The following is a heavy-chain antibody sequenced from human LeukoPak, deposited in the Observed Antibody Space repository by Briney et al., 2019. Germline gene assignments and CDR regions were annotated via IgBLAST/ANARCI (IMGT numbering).Heavy chain of an antibody. V-gene: IGHV4-61*02. J-gene: IGHJ3*02. D-gene: IGHD3-3*01. Sequence: PSETLSLTCAVSGYSISSDYYWSWIRQPAGKGLEWIGRIYTSGSTNYNPSLKSRVTISVDTSKNQFSLKLSSVTAADTAVYYCARVPRITIFGVVTAGPYDAFDIWGQGTMVTVSS. CDR3: ARVPRITIFGVVTAGPYDAFDI. CDR2: IYTSGST. CDR1: GYSISSDYY.